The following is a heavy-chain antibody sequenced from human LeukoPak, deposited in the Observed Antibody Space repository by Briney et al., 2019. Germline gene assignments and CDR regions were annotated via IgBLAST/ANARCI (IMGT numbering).Heavy chain of an antibody. D-gene: IGHD3-9*01. CDR1: GGTFNNYA. CDR3: ARGYYDILTGYYPLGYFDY. Sequence: SVKVSCKASGGTFNNYAFSWVRQAPGQGLEWMGRIIPILGIANYAQKFQGRVTITADKSTSTAYMELSSLGSEDTAVYYCARGYYDILTGYYPLGYFDYWGQGTLVTVSS. V-gene: IGHV1-69*04. J-gene: IGHJ4*02. CDR2: IIPILGIA.